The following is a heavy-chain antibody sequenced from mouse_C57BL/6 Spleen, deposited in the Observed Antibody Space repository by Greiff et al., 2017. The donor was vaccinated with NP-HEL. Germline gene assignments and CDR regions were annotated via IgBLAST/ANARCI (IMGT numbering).Heavy chain of an antibody. V-gene: IGHV14-1*01. CDR1: GFNIKDYY. D-gene: IGHD1-1*01. Sequence: EVQLQQSGAELVRPGASVKLSCTASGFNIKDYYMHWVKQRPEQGLEWIGRIDPEDGDTEYAPKFQGKATMTADTSSNTAYLQLSSLTSEDTAVYYCTTLYYYGSTHWYFDVWGTRTTVTVSS. CDR3: TTLYYYGSTHWYFDV. J-gene: IGHJ1*03. CDR2: IDPEDGDT.